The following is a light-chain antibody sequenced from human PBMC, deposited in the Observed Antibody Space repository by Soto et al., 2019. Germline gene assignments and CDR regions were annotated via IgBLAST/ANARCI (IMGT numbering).Light chain of an antibody. CDR1: YSNIGSNT. V-gene: IGLV1-44*01. J-gene: IGLJ3*02. CDR2: NNN. Sequence: QSVLTQPPSASGTPGQRVTISCSGSYSNIGSNTVNWYQQLPGTAPKLLIYNNNQRPSGVPDRFSGSKSGTSASLAISGLQSEDEADYYCAAWDDSLNGGVFGGGTKLTVL. CDR3: AAWDDSLNGGV.